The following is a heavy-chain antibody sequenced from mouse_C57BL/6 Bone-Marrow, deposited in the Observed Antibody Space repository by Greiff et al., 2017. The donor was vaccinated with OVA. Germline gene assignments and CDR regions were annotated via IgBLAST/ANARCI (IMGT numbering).Heavy chain of an antibody. J-gene: IGHJ1*03. CDR3: ARRWGLPWYFDV. D-gene: IGHD2-4*01. CDR1: GYTFTSYG. Sequence: QVQLQQSGAELARPGASVKLSCKASGYTFTSYGISWVKQRTGQGLEWIGEIYPRSGNTYYSEKFKGKATLTADKSSSTAYMELRSLTSEDSAVYFCARRWGLPWYFDVWGTGTTVTVSS. V-gene: IGHV1-81*01. CDR2: IYPRSGNT.